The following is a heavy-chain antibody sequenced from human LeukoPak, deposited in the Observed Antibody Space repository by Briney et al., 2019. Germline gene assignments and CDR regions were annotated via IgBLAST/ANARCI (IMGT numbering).Heavy chain of an antibody. D-gene: IGHD2-2*01. V-gene: IGHV3-30-3*01. CDR1: GFTFSSYA. CDR3: ARVVVPAAMGRYHWFDP. J-gene: IGHJ5*02. Sequence: GSLRLSCAASGFTFSSYAMHWVRQAPGKGLEWVAVISYDGSNKYYADSVKGRFTISRDNSKNTLYLQMNSLRAEDTAVYYCARVVVPAAMGRYHWFDPWGQGTLVTVSS. CDR2: ISYDGSNK.